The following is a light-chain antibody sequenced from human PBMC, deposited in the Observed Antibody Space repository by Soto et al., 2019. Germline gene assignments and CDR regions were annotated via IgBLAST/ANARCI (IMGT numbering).Light chain of an antibody. CDR2: AAS. CDR1: QSILNY. CDR3: QQYNNWPIT. J-gene: IGKJ5*01. V-gene: IGKV1-39*01. Sequence: IQSPSSLSASVGDRVTITCRTTQSILNYLNWYQQKPGKAPKLLIYAASSLQSGVPSRFSGSGSGTDFTLTISSLQPEDFEVYYCQQYNNWPITFGQGTRLEIK.